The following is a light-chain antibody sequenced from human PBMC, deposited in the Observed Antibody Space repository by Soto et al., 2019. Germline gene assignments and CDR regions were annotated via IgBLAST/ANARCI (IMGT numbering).Light chain of an antibody. Sequence: QLVLTQPVSVSGSPGQSITISCTGTSSDVGGYNYVSWYQQQAGKAPKLIIHEVSNRPSGVSNRFSGSKSGNTASLTISGLQAEDEADYYCDSYTSSRAYVFGIGTKLTVL. J-gene: IGLJ1*01. CDR1: SSDVGGYNY. CDR2: EVS. CDR3: DSYTSSRAYV. V-gene: IGLV2-14*01.